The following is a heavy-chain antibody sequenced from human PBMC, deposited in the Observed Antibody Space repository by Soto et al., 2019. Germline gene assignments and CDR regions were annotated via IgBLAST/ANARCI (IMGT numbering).Heavy chain of an antibody. CDR2: IYSGGTT. CDR1: GFTVSSNY. Sequence: EVQLVESGGGLVQPGGSLRLSCAASGFTVSSNYMSWVRQAPGKGLESVSFIYSGGTTYYADSVKGRFTISRDSSKTTVFLQMNSLRAEDTAVYYCARGRPGRGTDCCPIESWGQGILVIVSS. CDR3: ARGRPGRGTDCCPIES. J-gene: IGHJ4*02. V-gene: IGHV3-66*01. D-gene: IGHD2-21*02.